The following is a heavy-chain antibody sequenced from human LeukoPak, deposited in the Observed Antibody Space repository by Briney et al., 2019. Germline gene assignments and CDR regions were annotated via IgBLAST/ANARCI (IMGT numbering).Heavy chain of an antibody. CDR3: ARKNWGSDHVFDY. CDR2: INYSGNT. V-gene: IGHV4-59*01. J-gene: IGHJ4*02. Sequence: SETLSLTCTVSGGSISSYYWSWIRQPPGKGLEWIGYINYSGNTYYNPSLKSRVTMSVDTSKNQFSLKLRSVTAADTAMYYCARKNWGSDHVFDYWGQGTLVTVSS. D-gene: IGHD7-27*01. CDR1: GGSISSYY.